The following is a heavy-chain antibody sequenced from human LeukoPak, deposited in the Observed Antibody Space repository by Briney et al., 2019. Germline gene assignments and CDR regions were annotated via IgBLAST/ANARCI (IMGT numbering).Heavy chain of an antibody. CDR2: ISSSGEA. D-gene: IGHD1-14*01. Sequence: PSETLSLTCAASGGSITTTSFSWAWIRQPPGQDLEWIATISSSGEAYYHPSLMSRVTISIDTPKNQFSLDLTSVTAADTGLFYCAKFKPRTGFDYWGQGILVIVSS. CDR3: AKFKPRTGFDY. J-gene: IGHJ4*02. CDR1: GGSITTTSFS. V-gene: IGHV4-39*01.